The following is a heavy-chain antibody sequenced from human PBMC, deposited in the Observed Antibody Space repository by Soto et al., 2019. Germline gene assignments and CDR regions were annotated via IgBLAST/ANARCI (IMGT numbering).Heavy chain of an antibody. CDR3: ARAAVAPWFDY. Sequence: EVEVVESGGGLVQPGGSLRLSCAASGFTFSSYWIHWVSQAPGKGLVWVSRINGDGSSTSYADSVKGRFTISRDNAKNTLYLQMNSLRAEDTAVYYCARAAVAPWFDYWGQGTLVTVSS. D-gene: IGHD6-13*01. V-gene: IGHV3-74*01. J-gene: IGHJ4*02. CDR1: GFTFSSYW. CDR2: INGDGSST.